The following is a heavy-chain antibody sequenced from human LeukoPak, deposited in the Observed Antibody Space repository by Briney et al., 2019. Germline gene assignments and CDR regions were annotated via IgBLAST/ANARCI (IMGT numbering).Heavy chain of an antibody. J-gene: IGHJ4*02. Sequence: ASVKVSCKASGYTFTSYDINWERQATGQGLEWMGWMNPNSGNTGYAQKFQGRVTMTRNTSISTAYMELSRLRSDDTAVYYCARDHEWLIPDYWGQETLVTVSS. CDR1: GYTFTSYD. V-gene: IGHV1-8*01. CDR2: MNPNSGNT. CDR3: ARDHEWLIPDY. D-gene: IGHD6-19*01.